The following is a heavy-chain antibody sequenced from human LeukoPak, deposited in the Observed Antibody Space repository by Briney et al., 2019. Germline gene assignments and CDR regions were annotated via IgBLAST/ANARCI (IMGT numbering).Heavy chain of an antibody. V-gene: IGHV3-21*01. Sequence: GGSLRLSCAASGFTFSTYSMNWVRQAPGKGLEWVSSITSDSTYISYADSMKGRFTISRDNAKNSLYLQMNSLRAEDTAVYYCARDYGDYVFDYWGQGTLVTVSS. J-gene: IGHJ4*02. D-gene: IGHD4-17*01. CDR1: GFTFSTYS. CDR3: ARDYGDYVFDY. CDR2: ITSDSTYI.